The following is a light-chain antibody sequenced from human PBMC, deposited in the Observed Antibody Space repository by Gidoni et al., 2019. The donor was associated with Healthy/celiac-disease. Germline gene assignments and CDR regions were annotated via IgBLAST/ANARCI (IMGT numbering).Light chain of an antibody. CDR1: SIDVGGYNY. CDR3: CSYAGSYTADVV. J-gene: IGLJ2*01. Sequence: QSALTQPRSVFGSPGQSVTISCTGTSIDVGGYNYGSWYQQHPGKAPKLMIYDVSNRPPGVPDRFSGSRSGNTASLTISGLQAEDEADYYCCSYAGSYTADVVFGGGTKLTVL. CDR2: DVS. V-gene: IGLV2-11*01.